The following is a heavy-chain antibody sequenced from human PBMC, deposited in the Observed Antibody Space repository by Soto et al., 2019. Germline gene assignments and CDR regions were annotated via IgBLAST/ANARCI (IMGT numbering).Heavy chain of an antibody. CDR2: IIPIFGTA. CDR3: ARVYMYYDFWSGYGYYGMDV. J-gene: IGHJ6*02. Sequence: SVKVSCKASGGTFSSYAISWVRQAPGQGLEWMGGIIPIFGTANYAQRFQGRVTITADKSTSTAYMELSSLRSEDTAVYYCARVYMYYDFWSGYGYYGMDVWGQGTTVTVSS. D-gene: IGHD3-3*01. CDR1: GGTFSSYA. V-gene: IGHV1-69*06.